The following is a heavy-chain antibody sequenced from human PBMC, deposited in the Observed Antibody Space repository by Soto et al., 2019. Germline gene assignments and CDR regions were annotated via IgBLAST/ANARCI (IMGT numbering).Heavy chain of an antibody. V-gene: IGHV3-23*01. Sequence: PGGSLRLSCAASGFTFSSYAMSWVRQAPGKGLEWVSAISGSGGSTYYADSVKGRFTISRDNSKNTLYPQMNSLRAEDTAVYYCAKIGAFTGYSSSWRNWFDPWGQGTLVTVSS. CDR1: GFTFSSYA. J-gene: IGHJ5*02. CDR3: AKIGAFTGYSSSWRNWFDP. CDR2: ISGSGGST. D-gene: IGHD6-13*01.